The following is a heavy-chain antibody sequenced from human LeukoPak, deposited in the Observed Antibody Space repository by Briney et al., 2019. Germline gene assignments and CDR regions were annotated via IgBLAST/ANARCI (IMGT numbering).Heavy chain of an antibody. Sequence: GGSLRLSCAASGFIFTNYFMSWVRQAPGKGLEWVANIKQDGSEKNYVDSVKGRFTISRDNAKNSLYLQMNSLRAEDTAVYYCASGLELDYWGQGTLVTFSS. CDR3: ASGLELDY. CDR1: GFIFTNYF. J-gene: IGHJ4*02. CDR2: IKQDGSEK. V-gene: IGHV3-7*03.